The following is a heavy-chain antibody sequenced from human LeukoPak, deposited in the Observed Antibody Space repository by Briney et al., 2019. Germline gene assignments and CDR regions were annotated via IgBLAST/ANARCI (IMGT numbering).Heavy chain of an antibody. V-gene: IGHV3-23*01. CDR1: GLTFSSYA. D-gene: IGHD1-14*01. CDR2: IGGSGNTT. CDR3: ATATRTLYF. J-gene: IGHJ4*02. Sequence: GGSLRLSCVASGLTFSSYAMNWVRQAPGKGLEWVSVIGGSGNTTYYADSVKGRFTISRDNSKNTLYLRMHSLRAEDTAIYYCATATRTLYFWGQGTLVTVSS.